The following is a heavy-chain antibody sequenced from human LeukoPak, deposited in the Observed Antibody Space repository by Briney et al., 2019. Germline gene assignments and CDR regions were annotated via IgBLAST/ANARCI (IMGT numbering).Heavy chain of an antibody. D-gene: IGHD6-19*01. CDR1: GGSISSYC. V-gene: IGHV4-4*07. Sequence: SETLSLTCTVSGGSISSYCWSWIRQPAGKGLEWIGRIYTSGSTNYNPSLKSRVTMSVDTSKNQFSLKLSSVTAADTAVYYCAKGGPRGPSGWYKDYYYGMDVWGQGTTVTVSS. CDR2: IYTSGST. J-gene: IGHJ6*02. CDR3: AKGGPRGPSGWYKDYYYGMDV.